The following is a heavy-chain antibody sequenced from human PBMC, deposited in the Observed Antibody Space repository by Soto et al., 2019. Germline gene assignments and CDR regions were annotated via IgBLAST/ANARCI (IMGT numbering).Heavy chain of an antibody. CDR2: ITYDGVNK. V-gene: IGHV3-30*18. D-gene: IGHD3-10*01. J-gene: IGHJ4*02. CDR1: GVTPGRYG. Sequence: HVELVESGGGVVQPGRSLKLSCAASGVTPGRYGMHWVRQAPGKGLEWLAVITYDGVNKYYAYSVKGRFTISRDNARNTLYLQMVNLRAEDTSVYYCGKDQRMDYYGAGSDSWGQGTLVSVSS. CDR3: GKDQRMDYYGAGSDS.